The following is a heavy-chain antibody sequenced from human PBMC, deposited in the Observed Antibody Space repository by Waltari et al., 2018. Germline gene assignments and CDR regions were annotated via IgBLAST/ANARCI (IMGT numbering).Heavy chain of an antibody. D-gene: IGHD2-21*02. CDR2: IYPGDSET. J-gene: IGHJ6*02. CDR3: AKHSGHWAHRVDV. V-gene: IGHV5-51*01. Sequence: EEQLVQSGAEVKKPGASLTISCKGSGYSFSNYWIAWVRQMPGKGLEWMGIIYPGDSETRHSPSFQGQVTISVDKSINTAYLQWSSLKASDTAIYYCAKHSGHWAHRVDVWGQGTTVTVSS. CDR1: GYSFSNYW.